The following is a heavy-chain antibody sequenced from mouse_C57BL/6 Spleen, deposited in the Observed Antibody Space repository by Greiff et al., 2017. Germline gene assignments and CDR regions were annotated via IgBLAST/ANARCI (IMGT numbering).Heavy chain of an antibody. CDR3: ARSTVVAETPWFAY. CDR1: GYTFTSYW. V-gene: IGHV1-52*01. D-gene: IGHD1-1*01. CDR2: IDPSDSET. Sequence: QVQLQQPGAELVRPGSSVKLSCKASGYTFTSYWMHWVKQRPIQGLEWIGNIDPSDSETHYNQKFKDKATLTVDKSSSTAYMQLSRLTSEDSAVYYCARSTVVAETPWFAYWGQGTLVTVSA. J-gene: IGHJ3*01.